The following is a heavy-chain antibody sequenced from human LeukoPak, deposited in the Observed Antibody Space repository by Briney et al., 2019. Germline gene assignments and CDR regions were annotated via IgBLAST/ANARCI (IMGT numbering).Heavy chain of an antibody. V-gene: IGHV3-66*01. Sequence: GGSLRLSCAASGFTVSTNYMSWVRQAPGRGLEWVSVIYSGDNTYYADSVKGRFTISRDNSKNTLYLQMNSLRADDTAVYYCARDSGTTVGYFDYWGQGTLVTVSS. CDR2: IYSGDNT. CDR1: GFTVSTNY. CDR3: ARDSGTTVGYFDY. D-gene: IGHD4-23*01. J-gene: IGHJ4*02.